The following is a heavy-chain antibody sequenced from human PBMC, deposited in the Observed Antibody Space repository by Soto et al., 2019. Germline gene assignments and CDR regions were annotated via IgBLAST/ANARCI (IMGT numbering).Heavy chain of an antibody. J-gene: IGHJ4*02. D-gene: IGHD2-2*01. CDR2: IYPGDSDT. CDR1: GYSFTSYC. Sequence: EVQLVQSGAEVKKPGESLKISCKGSGYSFTSYCIGWVRQMPGKGLEWMGIIYPGDSDTRYSPSFQGQVTISADKSISTAYLQWSSVKASYTAMYYCAKLGGYCSITECYGGGDYWGQGALGTVSS. CDR3: AKLGGYCSITECYGGGDY. V-gene: IGHV5-51*03.